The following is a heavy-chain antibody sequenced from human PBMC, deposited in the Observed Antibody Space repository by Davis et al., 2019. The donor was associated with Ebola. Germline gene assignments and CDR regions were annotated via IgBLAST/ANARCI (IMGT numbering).Heavy chain of an antibody. V-gene: IGHV1-69*02. CDR3: ARVSSWVGGGDSSVP. D-gene: IGHD3-10*01. CDR1: GGTFSSYT. CDR2: IIPILGIA. Sequence: SVKVSCKASGGTFSSYTISWVRQAPGQGLEWMGRIIPILGIANYAQKFQGRVTITADKSTSTAYMELSSLRSDDTAVYYRARVSSWVGGGDSSVPWGQGTLVTVSS. J-gene: IGHJ5*02.